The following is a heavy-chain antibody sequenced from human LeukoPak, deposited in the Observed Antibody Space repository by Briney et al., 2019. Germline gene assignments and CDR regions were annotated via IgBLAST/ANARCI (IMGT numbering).Heavy chain of an antibody. CDR3: ARDLGYSSGVDY. CDR1: GFTFSSYW. V-gene: IGHV3-74*01. CDR2: INSGGSST. Sequence: PGGSLRLSCAASGFTFSSYWMHWVRQAPGKGLVWVSRINSGGSSTSYADSVKGRFTISRDNAKNTLYLQMNSLRAEDTAMYYCARDLGYSSGVDYWGQGTLVTVSS. D-gene: IGHD6-19*01. J-gene: IGHJ4*02.